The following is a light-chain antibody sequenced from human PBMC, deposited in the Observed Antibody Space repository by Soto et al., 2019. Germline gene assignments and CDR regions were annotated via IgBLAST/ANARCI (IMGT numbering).Light chain of an antibody. CDR1: SSDIGADDF. CDR3: SSYTSISTLVV. Sequence: QSALTQPASVSGSPGQSITISCTGTSSDIGADDFVSWYQHHPDKTPKLIIFEVTYRPTGISHRFSASKSGNTASLTISGLEAEDEAFYYGSSYTSISTLVVVGGGTKLTVL. CDR2: EVT. J-gene: IGLJ2*01. V-gene: IGLV2-14*01.